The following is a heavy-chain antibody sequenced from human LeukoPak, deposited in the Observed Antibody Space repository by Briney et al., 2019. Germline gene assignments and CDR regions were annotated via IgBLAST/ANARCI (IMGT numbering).Heavy chain of an antibody. V-gene: IGHV4-38-2*01. D-gene: IGHD2-15*01. Sequence: SETLSLTCAVSGYSISSGYYWGWIRQPPGKGLEWIGSMYHSGSTYYNPSLKSRVTISVDTSKNQFSLKLSSVTAADTAVYYCARPVCSGGSCLKNWFDPWGQGTLVTVSS. CDR1: GYSISSGYY. CDR2: MYHSGST. J-gene: IGHJ5*02. CDR3: ARPVCSGGSCLKNWFDP.